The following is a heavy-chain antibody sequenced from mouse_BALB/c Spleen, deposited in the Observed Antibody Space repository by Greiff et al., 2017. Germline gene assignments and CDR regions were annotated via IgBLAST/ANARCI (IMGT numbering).Heavy chain of an antibody. V-gene: IGHV1S81*02. Sequence: QVQLQQPGAELVKPGASVKLSCKASGYTFTSYWMHWVKQRPGQGLEWIGEINPSNGRTNYNEKFKSKATLTVDKSSSTAYMQLSSLTSEDSAVYYCARGDYGSSYVGFDYWGQGTTLTVSS. CDR2: INPSNGRT. D-gene: IGHD1-1*01. J-gene: IGHJ2*01. CDR1: GYTFTSYW. CDR3: ARGDYGSSYVGFDY.